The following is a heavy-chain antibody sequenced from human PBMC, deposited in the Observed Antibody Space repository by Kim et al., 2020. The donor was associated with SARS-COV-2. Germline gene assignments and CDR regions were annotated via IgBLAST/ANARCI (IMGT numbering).Heavy chain of an antibody. CDR3: ASSKIAAAGRFYYYYYGMDV. V-gene: IGHV4-31*03. CDR2: IYYSGST. Sequence: SETLSLTCTVSGGSISSGGYYWSWIRQHPGKGLEWIGYIYYSGSTYYNPSLKSRVTISVDTSKNQFSLKLSSVTAADTAVYYCASSKIAAAGRFYYYYYGMDVWGQGTTVTVSS. CDR1: GGSISSGGYY. D-gene: IGHD6-13*01. J-gene: IGHJ6*02.